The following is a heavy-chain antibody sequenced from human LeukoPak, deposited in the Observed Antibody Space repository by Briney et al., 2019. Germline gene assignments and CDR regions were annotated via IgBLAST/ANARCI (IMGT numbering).Heavy chain of an antibody. CDR1: GFSFSDYS. J-gene: IGHJ4*02. CDR3: ARSGLVGYSGYDLDY. CDR2: ISSRGTAM. Sequence: GGSLRLSCVVSGFSFSDYSMSWVRQAPGKGLEWISYISSRGTAMYYADSVKGRFSISRDNAKNSLYLHMNSLRAEDTAVYYCARSGLVGYSGYDLDYWGQGTLVTVSS. V-gene: IGHV3-11*01. D-gene: IGHD5-12*01.